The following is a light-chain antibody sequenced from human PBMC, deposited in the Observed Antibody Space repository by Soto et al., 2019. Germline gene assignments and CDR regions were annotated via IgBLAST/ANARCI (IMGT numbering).Light chain of an antibody. CDR3: QSYDRSLSGWV. Sequence: QAVVTQPPSVSGAPGQTITISCTGSSSNIGADFGVHWYQQLPGAAPKLVIFVNTNRPSGVPDRFSGSKSGTSASQAITGLQAEDEADYYCQSYDRSLSGWVFGTGTKVTVL. V-gene: IGLV1-40*01. J-gene: IGLJ3*02. CDR1: SSNIGADFG. CDR2: VNT.